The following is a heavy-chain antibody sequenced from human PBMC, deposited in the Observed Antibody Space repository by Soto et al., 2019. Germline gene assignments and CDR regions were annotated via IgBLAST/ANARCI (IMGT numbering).Heavy chain of an antibody. CDR3: ARGLPIAAAGTGVTSRWFDP. Sequence: PSETLSLTCAVYGGSFSGYYWSWIRQPPGKGLEWIGEINHSGSTNYNPSLKSRVTISVDTSKNQFSLKLSSVTAADTAVYYCARGLPIAAAGTGVTSRWFDPWGQGTLVT. CDR2: INHSGST. J-gene: IGHJ5*02. V-gene: IGHV4-34*01. CDR1: GGSFSGYY. D-gene: IGHD6-13*01.